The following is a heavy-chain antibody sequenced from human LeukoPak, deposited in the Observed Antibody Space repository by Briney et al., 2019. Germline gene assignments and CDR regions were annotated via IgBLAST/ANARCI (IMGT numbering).Heavy chain of an antibody. J-gene: IGHJ4*02. CDR2: ISAYNGDT. CDR1: GYTFTSYG. Sequence: GASVKVSCKASGYTFTSYGISWVRQAPGQGLEWMGWISAYNGDTNYAQKLQGRVTMTTDTSTSTAYMELRSLRSDDTAVYYCARATYYDFWSGTAFFDYWGQGTLVTVSS. V-gene: IGHV1-18*01. D-gene: IGHD3-3*01. CDR3: ARATYYDFWSGTAFFDY.